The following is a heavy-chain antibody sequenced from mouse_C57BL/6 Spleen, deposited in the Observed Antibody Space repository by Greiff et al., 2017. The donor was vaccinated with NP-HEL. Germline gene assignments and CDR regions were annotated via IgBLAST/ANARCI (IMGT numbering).Heavy chain of an antibody. CDR1: GYAFSSSW. CDR2: IYPGDGDT. Sequence: VQLQQSGPELVKPGASVKISCKASGYAFSSSWMNWVKQRPGKGLEWIGRIYPGDGDTNYNGKFKGKATLTADKSSRTAYMQLISLTSEDSAVYFCARSGNLPDYYAMDYWGQGTSVTVSS. CDR3: ARSGNLPDYYAMDY. V-gene: IGHV1-82*01. J-gene: IGHJ4*01. D-gene: IGHD1-1*01.